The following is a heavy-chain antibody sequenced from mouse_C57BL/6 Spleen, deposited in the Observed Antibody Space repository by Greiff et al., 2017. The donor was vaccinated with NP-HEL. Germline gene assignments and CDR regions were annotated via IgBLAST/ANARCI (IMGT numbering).Heavy chain of an antibody. D-gene: IGHD1-1*01. J-gene: IGHJ2*01. CDR3: ARGDYGSSYEYYFDY. CDR1: GFTFSDYG. Sequence: EVKLMESGGGLVKPGGSLKLSCAASGFTFSDYGMHWVRQAPEKGLEWVAYISSGSSTNYYAATVKGRFTISRDNAKNTLFLQMTSLRSEDTAMYYCARGDYGSSYEYYFDYWGQGTTLTVSS. V-gene: IGHV5-17*01. CDR2: ISSGSSTN.